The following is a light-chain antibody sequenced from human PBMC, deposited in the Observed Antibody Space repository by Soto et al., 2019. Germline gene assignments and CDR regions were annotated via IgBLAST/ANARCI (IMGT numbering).Light chain of an antibody. J-gene: IGLJ2*01. CDR1: SGDVDGFNY. Sequence: QSALTQPRSVSGSPGQSVTVSCTGISGDVDGFNYVSWYQHHPGEAPKLITYDVNQRPSGVPDRFSGSKSANTASLTISGLQADDEADYHCCSYAGPYVLFGGGTKVTVL. CDR2: DVN. V-gene: IGLV2-11*01. CDR3: CSYAGPYVL.